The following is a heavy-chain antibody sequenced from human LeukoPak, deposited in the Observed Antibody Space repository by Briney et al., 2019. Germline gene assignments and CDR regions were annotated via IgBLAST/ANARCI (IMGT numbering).Heavy chain of an antibody. CDR2: VNGDGSST. Sequence: AGGSLRLSCAASGFSFSTYWMHWVRQAPGKGLVWVSRVNGDGSSTNYADSVKGRFTISRDNAKNTLYLQMYSLRAEDTAVYYCARGEVDYWGQGTLVTVSS. CDR3: ARGEVDY. CDR1: GFSFSTYW. J-gene: IGHJ4*02. V-gene: IGHV3-74*01.